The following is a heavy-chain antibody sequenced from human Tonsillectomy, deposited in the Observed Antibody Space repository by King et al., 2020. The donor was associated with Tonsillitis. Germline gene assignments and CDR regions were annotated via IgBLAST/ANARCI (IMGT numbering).Heavy chain of an antibody. J-gene: IGHJ4*02. V-gene: IGHV3-23*04. D-gene: IGHD4-17*01. CDR1: GFTFSSYA. CDR2: ISGSGGST. CDR3: AKDHLWRTTVTYWFY. Sequence: VQLVESGGGLVQPGGSLRLSCAASGFTFSSYAMSWVRQAPGKGLEWVPAISGSGGSTYYADSVKGRFTISRDNYKNTLYLQMNSLRAEDTAVYYCAKDHLWRTTVTYWFYWGQGTLVTVSS.